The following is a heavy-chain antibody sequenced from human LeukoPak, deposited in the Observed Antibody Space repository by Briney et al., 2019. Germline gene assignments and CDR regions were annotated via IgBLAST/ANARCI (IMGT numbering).Heavy chain of an antibody. Sequence: PGGSLRLSCAASGFTVSSNYMSWVRQAPGKGLEYVSVIYSVGSTYYADSVKGRFTVSRDDSKNTLYLQMNSLRAEDTAVYYCARDRTTGGVDFWGQGTLVTVSS. CDR1: GFTVSSNY. CDR3: ARDRTTGGVDF. J-gene: IGHJ4*02. CDR2: IYSVGST. D-gene: IGHD2/OR15-2a*01. V-gene: IGHV3-66*02.